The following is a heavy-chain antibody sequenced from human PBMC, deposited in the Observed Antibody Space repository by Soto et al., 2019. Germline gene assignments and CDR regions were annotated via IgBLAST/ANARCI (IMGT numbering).Heavy chain of an antibody. D-gene: IGHD3-10*01. Sequence: KPSETLSLTCTVSGGSISSYYWSWIRQPPGKGLEWIGYIYYSGSTNYNPSLKSRVTISVDTSKNQFSLKLSSVTAADTAVYYCARAFMVRGVMVAFDIWGQGTMVTVSS. CDR2: IYYSGST. CDR3: ARAFMVRGVMVAFDI. V-gene: IGHV4-59*01. CDR1: GGSISSYY. J-gene: IGHJ3*02.